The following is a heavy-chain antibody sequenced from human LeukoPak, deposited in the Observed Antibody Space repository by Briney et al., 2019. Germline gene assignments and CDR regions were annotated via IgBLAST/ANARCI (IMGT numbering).Heavy chain of an antibody. D-gene: IGHD1-26*01. Sequence: GGSLRLSCAASGFTFRNYAMHWVRQTPGKGLEYVSAISSNGGSTYYANSVKGRFTISRDNSKNTLYLQMGSLRAEDMAVPYCVSDLGPTTFDYWGQGTLVTVSS. CDR1: GFTFRNYA. CDR2: ISSNGGST. CDR3: VSDLGPTTFDY. J-gene: IGHJ4*02. V-gene: IGHV3-64*01.